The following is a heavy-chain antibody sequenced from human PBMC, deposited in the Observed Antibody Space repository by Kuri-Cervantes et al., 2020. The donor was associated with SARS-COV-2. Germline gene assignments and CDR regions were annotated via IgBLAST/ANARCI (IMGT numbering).Heavy chain of an antibody. Sequence: GESLKISCKGSGYSFTSYWIGWVRQMPGKGLEWMGIIYPGDSDTRYSPSFQGQVTISADKSISTAYLQWSSLKASDTATYYCARQSRGATATVTTDYYYYGMDVWGQGTTVTVSS. CDR1: GYSFTSYW. V-gene: IGHV5-51*01. J-gene: IGHJ6*02. CDR3: ARQSRGATATVTTDYYYYGMDV. CDR2: IYPGDSDT. D-gene: IGHD4-17*01.